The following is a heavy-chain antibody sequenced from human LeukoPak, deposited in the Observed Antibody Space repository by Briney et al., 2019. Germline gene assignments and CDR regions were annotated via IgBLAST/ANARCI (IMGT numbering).Heavy chain of an antibody. CDR1: GFTFSSYA. D-gene: IGHD6-19*01. V-gene: IGHV3-23*01. CDR2: ISGSGGST. CDR3: AKAIAVAGYFDY. J-gene: IGHJ4*02. Sequence: GGSLRLSCAASGFTFSSYAMSWVRQAPGEGLEWVSAISGSGGSTYYADSVKGRFTISRDNSKNTLYLQMNSLRAEDTAVYYCAKAIAVAGYFDYWGQGTLVTVSS.